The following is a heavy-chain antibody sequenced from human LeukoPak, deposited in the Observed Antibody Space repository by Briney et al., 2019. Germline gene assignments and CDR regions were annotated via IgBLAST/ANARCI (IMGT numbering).Heavy chain of an antibody. CDR2: ISHDETKK. V-gene: IGHV3-30*14. CDR1: GFTFSSYP. J-gene: IGHJ3*02. Sequence: SGGSLRLSCAASGFTFSSYPMHWVRQAPGKGLEWVAVISHDETKKYYGDSVQGRFTVSRDNSKNTLNLQMNSLRPDDTAVFYCARSGEPFWSGPDVFDIWGQGTMVTVSS. CDR3: ARSGEPFWSGPDVFDI. D-gene: IGHD3-3*01.